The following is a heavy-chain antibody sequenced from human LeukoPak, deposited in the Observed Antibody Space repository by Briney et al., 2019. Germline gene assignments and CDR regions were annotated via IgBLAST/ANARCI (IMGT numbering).Heavy chain of an antibody. J-gene: IGHJ4*02. V-gene: IGHV3-23*01. D-gene: IGHD2-2*02. CDR3: AKEPPRNCSRTSCYSGDY. CDR2: ISGSGGST. CDR1: GFTFSSYA. Sequence: GGSLRLSCAASGFTFSSYAMSWVRQAPGKGLEWVSAISGSGGSTYYADSVKGRFTISRDNSNNTLYLQMNSLRAEDTAVYYCAKEPPRNCSRTSCYSGDYWGQGTLVTVSS.